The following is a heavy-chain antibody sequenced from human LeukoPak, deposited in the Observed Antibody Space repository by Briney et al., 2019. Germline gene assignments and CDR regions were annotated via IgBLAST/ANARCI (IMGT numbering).Heavy chain of an antibody. V-gene: IGHV3-53*01. J-gene: IGHJ4*02. CDR3: ARLGVPAMVDY. Sequence: GGSLRLSCASSGFTVSSNYMSWVRQAPGKGPEWVSVIYSGGSTYYADSVKGRFTISRDNSKNTLYLQMNSLRAEDTAVYYCARLGVPAMVDYWGQGTLVTVSS. D-gene: IGHD3-16*01. CDR1: GFTVSSNY. CDR2: IYSGGST.